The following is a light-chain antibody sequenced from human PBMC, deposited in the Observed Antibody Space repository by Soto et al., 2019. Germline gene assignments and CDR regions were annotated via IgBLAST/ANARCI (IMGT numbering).Light chain of an antibody. CDR2: KAS. V-gene: IGKV1-5*03. CDR3: QQYYSYPLT. Sequence: DIQMTQSPSTLSASVGDRVTITCRASQSISSWLAWYQQKPGKAPKLRIYKASSLESGVPSRFSGSGSGTEFTLTISSLQPDDFETYYGQQYYSYPLTFGGGTKVEIK. J-gene: IGKJ4*01. CDR1: QSISSW.